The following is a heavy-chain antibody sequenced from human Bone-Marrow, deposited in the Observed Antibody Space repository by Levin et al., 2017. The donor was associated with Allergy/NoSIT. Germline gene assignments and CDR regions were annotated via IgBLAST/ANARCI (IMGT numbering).Heavy chain of an antibody. Sequence: AGGSLRLSCAASGFSFTNVWMTWVRQAPGKGLEWVGRIKSETDGGTIDYAAPVKGRFTISRDDSRSTLYLQMNSLKTEDTAVYYCTTEVWARSIRDDYWGQGTLVTVSS. CDR2: IKSETDGGTI. D-gene: IGHD2-21*01. CDR1: GFSFTNVW. V-gene: IGHV3-15*01. CDR3: TTEVWARSIRDDY. J-gene: IGHJ4*02.